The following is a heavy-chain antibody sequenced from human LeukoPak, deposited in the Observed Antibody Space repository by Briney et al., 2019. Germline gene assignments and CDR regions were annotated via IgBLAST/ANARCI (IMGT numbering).Heavy chain of an antibody. J-gene: IGHJ4*02. D-gene: IGHD6-19*01. CDR3: ARANSSAWHNFDF. Sequence: GGSLRLSCAASGFTFSSYAMHWVRQAPGKGLEWVAVISYDGSNYYADSVKGRFTISRDNSRDTLYLEMNSLRAEDRAVYYCARANSSAWHNFDFWGQGTLVTVSS. CDR2: ISYDGSN. V-gene: IGHV3-30-3*01. CDR1: GFTFSSYA.